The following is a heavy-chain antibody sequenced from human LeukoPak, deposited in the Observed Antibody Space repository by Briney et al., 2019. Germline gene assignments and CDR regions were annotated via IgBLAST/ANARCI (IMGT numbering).Heavy chain of an antibody. CDR2: ISHSGST. Sequence: SETLSLTCGIYGGSFSDYYWSWIRQPPGKGLEWIGEISHSGSTKYNPSLKSRVIISVDTSKNQCSLKVRSVTAADTAVYYCAASITWGSGWFDPWGQGTPVTVSS. V-gene: IGHV4-34*01. CDR3: AASITWGSGWFDP. J-gene: IGHJ5*02. CDR1: GGSFSDYY. D-gene: IGHD3-10*01.